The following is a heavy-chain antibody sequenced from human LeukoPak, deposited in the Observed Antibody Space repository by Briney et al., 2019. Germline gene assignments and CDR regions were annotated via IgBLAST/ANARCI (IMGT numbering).Heavy chain of an antibody. V-gene: IGHV1-3*01. CDR3: AMSYCASTSCYLYCQH. J-gene: IGHJ1*01. Sequence: ASVKVFCKASGDTFTSYAMHWVRQDPAQRVQWMGCINAENGNTKYSQKSQVRVTITRVTSESTAYMELISLRTEDTAVYYCAMSYCASTSCYLYCQHWGQGTLVTVSS. CDR1: GDTFTSYA. D-gene: IGHD2-2*01. CDR2: INAENGNT.